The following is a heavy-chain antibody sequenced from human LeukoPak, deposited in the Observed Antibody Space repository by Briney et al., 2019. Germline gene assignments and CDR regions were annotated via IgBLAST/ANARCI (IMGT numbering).Heavy chain of an antibody. CDR3: ARVGGVGATTIDY. V-gene: IGHV1-8*02. Sequence: GASVKVSCKASGYTFTSYGISWVRQAPGQGLEWMGWMNPNSGNTGYAQKFQGRVTMTRNTSISTAYMELSILRSEDTAVYYCARVGGVGATTIDYWGQGTLVTVSS. CDR1: GYTFTSYG. J-gene: IGHJ4*02. CDR2: MNPNSGNT. D-gene: IGHD1-26*01.